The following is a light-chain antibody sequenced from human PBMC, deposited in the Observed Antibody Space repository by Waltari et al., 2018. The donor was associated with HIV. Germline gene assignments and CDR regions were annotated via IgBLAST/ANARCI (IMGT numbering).Light chain of an antibody. CDR3: QSYDSSLSGSKVV. Sequence: QSVLTQPPSVSGAPGQRVTISCTGSSSNIGAGYDVPWYQQLPGTAPKLLIYGNSNRPSGVPDRFSGSKSGTSASLAITGLQAEDEADYYCQSYDSSLSGSKVVFGGGTKLTVL. CDR2: GNS. V-gene: IGLV1-40*01. J-gene: IGLJ2*01. CDR1: SSNIGAGYD.